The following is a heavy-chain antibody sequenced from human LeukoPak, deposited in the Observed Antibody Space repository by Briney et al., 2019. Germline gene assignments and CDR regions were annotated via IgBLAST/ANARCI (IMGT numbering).Heavy chain of an antibody. J-gene: IGHJ5*02. CDR2: IDPKSGGT. CDR3: AGLSSVAARPGWVDP. D-gene: IGHD6-6*01. V-gene: IGHV1-2*02. CDR1: RYTFTDYY. Sequence: GASVKVSCKASRYTFTDYYIHWVRQAPGQGLEWMGWIDPKSGGTNYAQKFQGRVTMTRDTSISTAYMGVSSLRSDDTAIYYCAGLSSVAARPGWVDPWGQGTLVTVSS.